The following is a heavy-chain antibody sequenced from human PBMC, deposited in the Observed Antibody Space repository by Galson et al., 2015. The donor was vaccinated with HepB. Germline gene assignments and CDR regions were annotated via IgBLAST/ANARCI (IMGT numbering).Heavy chain of an antibody. CDR1: GFTFRSYG. V-gene: IGHV3-33*01. CDR2: IWYDARNK. J-gene: IGHJ4*02. Sequence: SLRLSCAASGFTFRSYGMHWVRQAPGKGLEWVATIWYDARNKYYADSVKGRFTISRDNSKNTLFLQLDSLRVEDTALYHCARDGLDGSTYMIAWGQGTLVTVSS. CDR3: ARDGLDGSTYMIA. D-gene: IGHD3-10*01.